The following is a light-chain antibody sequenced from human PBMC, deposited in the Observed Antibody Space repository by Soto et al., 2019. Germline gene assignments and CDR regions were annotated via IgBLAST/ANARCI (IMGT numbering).Light chain of an antibody. V-gene: IGKV1-5*03. CDR2: KAS. CDR3: QQYNPYSPWT. J-gene: IGKJ1*01. CDR1: QSITGW. Sequence: DIQMTQSPPTLSASVGDRVTISCRASQSITGWLAWFQQKPGKAPKLLISKASKLESGVPSRFSGSGSGTDFTLTIVGLQADDVATYERQQYNPYSPWTVGPGTKVKIK.